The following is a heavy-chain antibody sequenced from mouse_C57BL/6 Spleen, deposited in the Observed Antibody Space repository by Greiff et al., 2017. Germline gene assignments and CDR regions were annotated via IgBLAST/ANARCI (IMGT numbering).Heavy chain of an antibody. V-gene: IGHV1-61*01. D-gene: IGHD2-3*01. CDR1: GYTFTSYW. CDR3: ARRVYDGYYEDFDY. CDR2: IYPSDSET. Sequence: QVQLQQPGAELVRPGSSVKLSCKASGYTFTSYWMDWVKQRPGQGLEWIGNIYPSDSETHYNQKFKDKATLTVDKSSSTAYMQLSSLTSEDSAVYYCARRVYDGYYEDFDYWGQGTTLTVSS. J-gene: IGHJ2*01.